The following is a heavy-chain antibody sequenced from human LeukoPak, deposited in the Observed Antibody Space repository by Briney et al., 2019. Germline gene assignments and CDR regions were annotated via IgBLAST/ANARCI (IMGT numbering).Heavy chain of an antibody. Sequence: GGSLRLSCAASGFTFTSYAMKWVRQAPGKGLEWVSTISGSGSSTYYVDSVKGRFTISRDNSKNTLYLEMNSLRAEDTAEYYCAKDSDGWYQRGSHYFDYWGQGTLVTVSS. CDR3: AKDSDGWYQRGSHYFDY. CDR2: ISGSGSST. J-gene: IGHJ4*02. CDR1: GFTFTSYA. D-gene: IGHD6-19*01. V-gene: IGHV3-23*01.